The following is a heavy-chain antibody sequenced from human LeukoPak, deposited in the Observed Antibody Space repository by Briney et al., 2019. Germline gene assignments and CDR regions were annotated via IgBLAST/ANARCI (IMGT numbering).Heavy chain of an antibody. CDR1: GFTFSSYA. J-gene: IGHJ5*02. V-gene: IGHV3-30-3*01. Sequence: GGSLRLSCAASGFTFSSYAMHWVRQAPGKGLEWVAVISYDGSNKYYADSVKGRFTISRDNSKNTLYLQMNSLRAEDTAVYYCARALRSGWYGHWFDPWGQGTLVTVSS. D-gene: IGHD6-19*01. CDR2: ISYDGSNK. CDR3: ARALRSGWYGHWFDP.